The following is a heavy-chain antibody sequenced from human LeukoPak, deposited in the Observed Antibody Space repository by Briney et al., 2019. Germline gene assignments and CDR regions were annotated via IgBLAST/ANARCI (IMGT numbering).Heavy chain of an antibody. V-gene: IGHV3-23*01. CDR1: GFTFSDYF. J-gene: IGHJ5*02. Sequence: GSLRLSCAASGFTFSDYFISWIRQAPGKGLEWVSAISGSGGSTYYADSVKGRFTISRDNSKNTLYLQMNSLRAEDTAVYYCAKVGPSITIFVVGPYNWFDPWGQGTLVTVSS. CDR3: AKVGPSITIFVVGPYNWFDP. CDR2: ISGSGGST. D-gene: IGHD3-3*01.